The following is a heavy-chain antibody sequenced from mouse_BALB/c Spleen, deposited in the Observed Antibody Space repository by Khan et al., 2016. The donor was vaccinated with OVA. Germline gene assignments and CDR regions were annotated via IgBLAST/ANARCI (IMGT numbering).Heavy chain of an antibody. V-gene: IGHV3-2*02. Sequence: EVQLQESGPGLVKPSQSLSLTCTVTGYSITSGYAWNWLRQFPGNKLEWMGYISYSGGTSYNPSLKSRISITRDTSKNQFFLQLNSVTTEDTATYDCARGNYYGYYFDYWGQGTTLTVSS. CDR3: ARGNYYGYYFDY. CDR1: GYSITSGYA. D-gene: IGHD1-1*01. CDR2: ISYSGGT. J-gene: IGHJ2*01.